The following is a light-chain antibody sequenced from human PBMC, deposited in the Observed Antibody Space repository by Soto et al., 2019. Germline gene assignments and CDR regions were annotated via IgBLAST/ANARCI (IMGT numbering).Light chain of an antibody. V-gene: IGKV3-20*01. CDR1: QSVSSNY. Sequence: GLTQSPCTLSLSTGERASLSCRASQSVSSNYLAWYQQRPGQAPRLLIYAASKRATGIPDRFSGSGSGTDFTLTISRLEPEDFAVYYCQQYGSPFGGGTKVAI. CDR2: AAS. CDR3: QQYGSP. J-gene: IGKJ4*01.